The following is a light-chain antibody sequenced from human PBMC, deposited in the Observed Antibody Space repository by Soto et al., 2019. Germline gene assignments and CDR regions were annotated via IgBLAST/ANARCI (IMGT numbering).Light chain of an antibody. CDR2: DAS. J-gene: IGKJ1*01. CDR1: QSVSSSY. V-gene: IGKV3-20*01. Sequence: ENVLTQSPGTLSLSPGERATLSCRASQSVSSSYLAWYQQKPGQAPRLLIYDASSRATGIPDRFSGSGSGTDFTLTISSLGPEGFAVYFCQEYGSSPRTFGQGTKVEIK. CDR3: QEYGSSPRT.